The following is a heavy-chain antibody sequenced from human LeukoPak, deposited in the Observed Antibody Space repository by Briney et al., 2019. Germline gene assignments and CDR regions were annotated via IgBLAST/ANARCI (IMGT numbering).Heavy chain of an antibody. V-gene: IGHV4-39*07. CDR1: GGSISSSNYY. CDR3: ARGNRDYYDSRAYYFDY. Sequence: SETLSLTCTVSGGSISSSNYYWGWIRQPPGKGLEWIGSIYYSGSTYYNPSLKSRVTISVDTSKNQFSLRLSSVTAADTAVYYCARGNRDYYDSRAYYFDYWGQGTMVTVSS. D-gene: IGHD3-22*01. J-gene: IGHJ4*02. CDR2: IYYSGST.